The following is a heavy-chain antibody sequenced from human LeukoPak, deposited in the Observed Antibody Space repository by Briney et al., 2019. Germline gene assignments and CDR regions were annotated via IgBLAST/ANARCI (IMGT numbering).Heavy chain of an antibody. Sequence: ASVKVSCKASGYTFTSYDINWGRQATGQGLEWMGWMNPNSGNTSYAQKFQARVTMTRNTSIGTAYMELSSLRSEDTAVYYCARGYDYLYAEYFQHWGQGTLVTVSS. V-gene: IGHV1-8*01. CDR2: MNPNSGNT. J-gene: IGHJ1*01. CDR1: GYTFTSYD. D-gene: IGHD4-11*01. CDR3: ARGYDYLYAEYFQH.